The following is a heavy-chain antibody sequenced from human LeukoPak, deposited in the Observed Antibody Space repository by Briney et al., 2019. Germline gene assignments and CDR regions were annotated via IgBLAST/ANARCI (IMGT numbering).Heavy chain of an antibody. D-gene: IGHD6-19*01. CDR3: AKGTVAGLDY. V-gene: IGHV3-9*01. J-gene: IGHJ4*02. CDR2: ISWNSGSI. Sequence: GGSLRLCCAASGFTFDDYAMHWVRQAPGKGLEWVSGISWNSGSIGYADSVKGRFTISRDNAKNSLYLQMNSLRAEDTALYYCAKGTVAGLDYWGQGTLVTVSS. CDR1: GFTFDDYA.